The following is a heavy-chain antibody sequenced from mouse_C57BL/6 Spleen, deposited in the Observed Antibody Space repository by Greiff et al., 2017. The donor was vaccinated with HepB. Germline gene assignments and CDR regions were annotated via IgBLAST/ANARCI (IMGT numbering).Heavy chain of an antibody. CDR1: GYTFTSYW. Sequence: QVQLQQPGAELVKPGASVKLSCKASGYTFTSYWMHWVKQRPGQGLEWIGMIHPSSGSTNYNEKFKSKATLTVDKSSSTAYMQLSSLTSEDSAVYYCASIYSDAMDYWGQGTSVTVSS. D-gene: IGHD1-1*01. J-gene: IGHJ4*01. CDR2: IHPSSGST. V-gene: IGHV1-64*01. CDR3: ASIYSDAMDY.